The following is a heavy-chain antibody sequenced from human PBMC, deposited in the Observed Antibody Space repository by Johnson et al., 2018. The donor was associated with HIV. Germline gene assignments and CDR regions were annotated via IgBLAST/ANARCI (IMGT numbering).Heavy chain of an antibody. Sequence: VQLVESGGGLVKPGGSLRLSCAASGFTFSNAWMSWVRQAPGKGLEWVGRITSKTDGGTTDYAAPVKGRFTISRDDSKNMLHLQMNSLKTEDTAIYYCTTITRSYYYDSSGHLYDAFDIWGQGTMVTVAS. CDR1: GFTFSNAW. CDR2: ITSKTDGGTT. CDR3: TTITRSYYYDSSGHLYDAFDI. V-gene: IGHV3-15*01. J-gene: IGHJ3*02. D-gene: IGHD3-22*01.